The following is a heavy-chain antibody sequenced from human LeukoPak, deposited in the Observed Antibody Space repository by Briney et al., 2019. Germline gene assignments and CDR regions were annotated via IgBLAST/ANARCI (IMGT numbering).Heavy chain of an antibody. CDR3: AKDRLFDY. CDR1: GFTFSGSA. V-gene: IGHV3-73*01. J-gene: IGHJ4*02. D-gene: IGHD6-19*01. CDR2: IRSKANSYAT. Sequence: GGSLRLSCAASGFTFSGSAMHWVRQASGKGLEWVGRIRSKANSYATAYAASVKGRFTISRDDSKNTAYLQMNSLRAEDTAVYYCAKDRLFDYWGQGTLVTVSS.